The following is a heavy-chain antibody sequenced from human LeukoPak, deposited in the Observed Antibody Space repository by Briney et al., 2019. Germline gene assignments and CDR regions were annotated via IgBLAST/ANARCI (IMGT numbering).Heavy chain of an antibody. Sequence: SETLSLTCTVSGGSISTYYWSWIRRPPGKGLEWIAYIHTSGPTNYNPSLKSRITISVDTSKNQFSLKLSSVTAADTAVYYCARHDAGIAARPFDNWGQGTLVTVSS. CDR3: ARHDAGIAARPFDN. J-gene: IGHJ4*02. D-gene: IGHD6-6*01. CDR2: IHTSGPT. CDR1: GGSISTYY. V-gene: IGHV4-4*09.